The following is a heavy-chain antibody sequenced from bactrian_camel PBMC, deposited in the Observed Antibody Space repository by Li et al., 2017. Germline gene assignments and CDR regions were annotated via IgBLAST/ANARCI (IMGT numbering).Heavy chain of an antibody. Sequence: HVQLVESGGGLVQAGGSLRLSCAVSGNTYSTTCMGWFRQAPGKGLEWVSSIDSDGSKTYYADSVKGRFTISRDNAKNTVYLQMNSLKSEDTALYYCAKQGAWYTNNALDAWGQGTQVTVS. CDR1: GNTYSTTC. D-gene: IGHD6*01. V-gene: IGHV3-2*01. CDR2: IDSDGSKT. CDR3: AKQGAWYTNNALDA. J-gene: IGHJ3*01.